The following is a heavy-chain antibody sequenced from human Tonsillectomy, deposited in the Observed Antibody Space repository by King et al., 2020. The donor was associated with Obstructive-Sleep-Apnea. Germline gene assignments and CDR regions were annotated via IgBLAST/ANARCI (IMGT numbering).Heavy chain of an antibody. Sequence: EVQLVESGGGLVQPGGSLRLSCAASGFTVSGNYMTWVLQAPGKGLEWVSVIYSGGTTYYADSVKGRFTISRDNSKNTLWLQMNSLRADDTALFYCARGWGDAFDIWGQGTMVTVSS. CDR2: IYSGGTT. D-gene: IGHD1-26*01. J-gene: IGHJ3*02. CDR1: GFTVSGNY. V-gene: IGHV3-66*01. CDR3: ARGWGDAFDI.